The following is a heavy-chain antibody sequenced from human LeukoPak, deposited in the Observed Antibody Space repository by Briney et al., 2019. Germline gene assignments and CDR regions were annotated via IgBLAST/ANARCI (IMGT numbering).Heavy chain of an antibody. Sequence: ASETLSLTCTVSGGSISSYYWSWIRQPAGKGLEWIGRIYTSGSTNYNPSLKSRVTMSVDTSKNQFSLKLSSVTAADTAVYYCARHGGYYDSSFNWFDPWGQGTLVTVSS. J-gene: IGHJ5*02. CDR3: ARHGGYYDSSFNWFDP. CDR2: IYTSGST. CDR1: GGSISSYY. V-gene: IGHV4-4*07. D-gene: IGHD3-22*01.